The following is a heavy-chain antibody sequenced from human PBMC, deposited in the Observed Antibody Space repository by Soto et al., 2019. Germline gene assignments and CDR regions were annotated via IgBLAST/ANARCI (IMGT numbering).Heavy chain of an antibody. CDR1: GYTFTSYD. CDR3: VRDYPLPYMIVVALPPYYYYYGMDV. J-gene: IGHJ6*02. V-gene: IGHV1-8*01. D-gene: IGHD3-22*01. Sequence: GASVKVSCKASGYTFTSYDINWVRQATGQGLEWMGWMNPNSGNTGYAQKFQGRVTMTRNTSISTAYMELSSLRSEDTAVYYCVRDYPLPYMIVVALPPYYYYYGMDVWGQGTTVTVSS. CDR2: MNPNSGNT.